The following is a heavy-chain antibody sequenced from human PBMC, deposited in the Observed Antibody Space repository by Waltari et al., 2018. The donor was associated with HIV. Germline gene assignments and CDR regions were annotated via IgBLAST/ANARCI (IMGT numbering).Heavy chain of an antibody. CDR2: ISGSGGST. D-gene: IGHD2-8*01. J-gene: IGHJ4*02. Sequence: EVQLLESGGGLVQPGGSLRLSCAASGFTFSRYAMSWVRQAPGKGLEWVSAISGSGGSTYYADSVKGRFTISRDNSKNTLYLQMNSLRAEDTAVYYCAKGGRYCTNGVCHFDYWGQGTLVTVSS. CDR1: GFTFSRYA. CDR3: AKGGRYCTNGVCHFDY. V-gene: IGHV3-23*01.